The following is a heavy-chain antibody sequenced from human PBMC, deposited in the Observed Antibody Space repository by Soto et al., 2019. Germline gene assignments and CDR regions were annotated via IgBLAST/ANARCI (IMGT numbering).Heavy chain of an antibody. V-gene: IGHV4-59*01. CDR2: IYYTGST. CDR1: GGSFSGYY. D-gene: IGHD1-26*01. CDR3: ARGGLVPTRGVFDY. Sequence: QVHLQESGPGLVKPPETLSLTCSVSGGSFSGYYWSWIRQSPGKGLEWIGSIYYTGSTQYNLSLKGRATISVDSSSSRVSLRLNSLTAADTALYYCARGGLVPTRGVFDYWGGGARVTVAS. J-gene: IGHJ4*02.